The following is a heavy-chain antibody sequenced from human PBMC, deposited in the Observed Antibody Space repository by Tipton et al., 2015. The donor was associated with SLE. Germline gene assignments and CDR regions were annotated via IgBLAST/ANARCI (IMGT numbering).Heavy chain of an antibody. V-gene: IGHV4-34*01. Sequence: TLSLTCAVYGGSFSGYYWSWIRQPPGKGLEWIGEINHSGSTNYNPSLKSRVTISVDTSKNQFSLKLSSVTAADTAAYYCARIYYGDYFDYWGQGTLVTVSS. CDR2: INHSGST. J-gene: IGHJ4*02. D-gene: IGHD4-17*01. CDR3: ARIYYGDYFDY. CDR1: GGSFSGYY.